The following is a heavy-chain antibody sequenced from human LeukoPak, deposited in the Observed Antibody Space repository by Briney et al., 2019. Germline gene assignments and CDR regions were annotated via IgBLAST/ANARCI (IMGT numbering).Heavy chain of an antibody. V-gene: IGHV3-74*01. CDR3: ARVRGGN. J-gene: IGHJ4*01. CDR2: VNGVGTDK. Sequence: GGSLRLSCAASGFTFSRHYMHWVRQAPGKGLVWVSRVNGVGTDKIYADSVKGRFTISRDNAKNTLYLQMNSLRAEDTAVYFCARVRGGNWGHGTLVTVSS. CDR1: GFTFSRHY. D-gene: IGHD3-16*01.